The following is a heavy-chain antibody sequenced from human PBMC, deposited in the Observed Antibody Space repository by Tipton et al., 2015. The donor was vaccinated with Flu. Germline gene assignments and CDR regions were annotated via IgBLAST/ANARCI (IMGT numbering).Heavy chain of an antibody. J-gene: IGHJ5*02. Sequence: TLSLTCTVSGGSISSYYWSWIRQPAGKGLEWIGRIYTSGSTNYNPSLKSRATMSVDTSKNQFSLKLSSVTAADTAVYYCARDRGYSYGAWFDPWGQGTLVTVSS. V-gene: IGHV4-4*07. D-gene: IGHD5-18*01. CDR1: GGSISSYY. CDR2: IYTSGST. CDR3: ARDRGYSYGAWFDP.